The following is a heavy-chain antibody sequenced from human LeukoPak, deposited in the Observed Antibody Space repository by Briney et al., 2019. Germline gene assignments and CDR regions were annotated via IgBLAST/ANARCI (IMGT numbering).Heavy chain of an antibody. CDR2: IYYSGST. V-gene: IGHV4-59*01. Sequence: SSETLSLTCTVSGGSISSYYWGWIRQPPGKGLEWIGYIYYSGSTNYNPSLKSRVTISVDTSKNQFSLKLSSVTAADTAVYYCARGHKYYFDYWGQGTLVTVSS. J-gene: IGHJ4*02. CDR1: GGSISSYY. CDR3: ARGHKYYFDY.